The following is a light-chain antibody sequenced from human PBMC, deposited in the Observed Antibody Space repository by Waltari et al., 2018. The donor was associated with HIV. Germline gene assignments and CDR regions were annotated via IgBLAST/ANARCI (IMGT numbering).Light chain of an antibody. V-gene: IGLV3-9*01. J-gene: IGLJ3*02. Sequence: SYELTQPFSVSVALGQTVRITCGGSTIGTKDVHWYQQRLGQSPLLVIFTDRNRPPGIPEPFSGSKARNTATLTISGAQAGDEADYYCQVWHYSVVFGGGTKLTVL. CDR3: QVWHYSVV. CDR1: TIGTKD. CDR2: TDR.